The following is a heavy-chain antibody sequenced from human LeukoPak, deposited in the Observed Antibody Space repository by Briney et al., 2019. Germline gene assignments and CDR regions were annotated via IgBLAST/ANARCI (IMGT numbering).Heavy chain of an antibody. Sequence: PGGSLRLPCAASGFTFDDYAMHWVRQAPGKGLEWVSLIRGDGGSTYYADSVKGRFTISRDNNKNSLYLQMNSLRTEDTAFYYCAKDIGGYSYAADYWGQGTLVTVSS. CDR3: AKDIGGYSYAADY. V-gene: IGHV3-43*02. CDR2: IRGDGGST. CDR1: GFTFDDYA. J-gene: IGHJ4*02. D-gene: IGHD5-18*01.